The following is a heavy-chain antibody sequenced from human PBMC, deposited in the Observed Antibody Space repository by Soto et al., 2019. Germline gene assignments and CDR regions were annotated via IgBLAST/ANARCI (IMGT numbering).Heavy chain of an antibody. CDR3: ARVIIAVAGTAPGYFDY. J-gene: IGHJ4*02. CDR1: GFTVSSNY. V-gene: IGHV3-53*01. Sequence: EVQLVASGGGLIQPGGSLRLSCAASGFTVSSNYMSWVRQAPGKGLEWVSVIYSGGSTYYAESVKGRFTISRDNSKNTLYLQMNSLRADDTAVYYCARVIIAVAGTAPGYFDYWGQGTLVTVSS. D-gene: IGHD6-19*01. CDR2: IYSGGST.